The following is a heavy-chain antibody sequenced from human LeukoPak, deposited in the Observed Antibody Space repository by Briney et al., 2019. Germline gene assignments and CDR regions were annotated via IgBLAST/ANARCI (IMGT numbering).Heavy chain of an antibody. CDR1: GYTFTGYY. Sequence: ASVKVSCKASGYTFTGYYMHWVRQAPGQGLEWMGRINPNSGGTNYAEKFQGRVTMTRDTSISTAYMELSRLRSDDTAVYYCARGDPGTSNISLYYYYYYMDVWGKGTTVTVSS. CDR3: ARGDPGTSNISLYYYYYYMDV. CDR2: INPNSGGT. D-gene: IGHD2-2*01. J-gene: IGHJ6*03. V-gene: IGHV1-2*06.